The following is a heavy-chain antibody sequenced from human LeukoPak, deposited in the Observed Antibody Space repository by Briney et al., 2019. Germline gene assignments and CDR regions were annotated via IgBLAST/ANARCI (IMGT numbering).Heavy chain of an antibody. D-gene: IGHD3-10*01. CDR1: GYTFTGYY. CDR2: INPNSGGT. Sequence: GASVKVSCKASGYTFTGYYMHWVRQAPGQGLEWMGWINPNSGGTNYAQKFQGRVTMTRDTSISTAYMELSRLRSDDTAVYYCARDEFGYYYGSGSYWSFDYWGQGTLVTVSS. CDR3: ARDEFGYYYGSGSYWSFDY. J-gene: IGHJ4*02. V-gene: IGHV1-2*02.